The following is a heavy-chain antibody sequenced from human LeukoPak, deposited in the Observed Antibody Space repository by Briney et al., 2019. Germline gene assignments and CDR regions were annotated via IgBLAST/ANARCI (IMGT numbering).Heavy chain of an antibody. D-gene: IGHD3-16*02. CDR3: ARVVMITFGGVIAINFDY. Sequence: ASVKVSCKASGYTFTSYGISWVRQAPGQGLEWMGWISAYNGNTNYAQKLQGRVTMTTDTSTSTAYMELRRLRFDDTAAYYCARVVMITFGGVIAINFDYWGQGTLVTVSS. CDR2: ISAYNGNT. V-gene: IGHV1-18*01. J-gene: IGHJ4*02. CDR1: GYTFTSYG.